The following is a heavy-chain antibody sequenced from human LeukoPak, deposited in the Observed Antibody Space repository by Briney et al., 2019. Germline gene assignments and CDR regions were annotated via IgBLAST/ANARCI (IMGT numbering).Heavy chain of an antibody. Sequence: ASVKVSCKASGYTFTGPYIHWMRQAPGQGLEWMGWINPNSGGTKYAQKFQGRVTVTRDTSTSTVYMESSGLRADDTAAYYCARVEYCTKGVCINFDLWGQGTLVTVSS. CDR1: GYTFTGPY. J-gene: IGHJ4*02. CDR2: INPNSGGT. CDR3: ARVEYCTKGVCINFDL. V-gene: IGHV1-2*02. D-gene: IGHD2-8*01.